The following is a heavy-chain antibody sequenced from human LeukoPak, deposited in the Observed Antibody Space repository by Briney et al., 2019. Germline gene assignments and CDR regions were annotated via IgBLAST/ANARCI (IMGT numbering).Heavy chain of an antibody. V-gene: IGHV3-30*18. Sequence: GGSLRLSCAASGFTFSSLGIHWVRQAPGKGLEWVASISNDGRNKYYVDSVEGRFTISRDNSRNTLYLQMNSLRAEDTAVYYCVKAGGYDSSGYYYYLDYWGQGTLVTVSS. J-gene: IGHJ4*02. CDR3: VKAGGYDSSGYYYYLDY. D-gene: IGHD3-22*01. CDR1: GFTFSSLG. CDR2: ISNDGRNK.